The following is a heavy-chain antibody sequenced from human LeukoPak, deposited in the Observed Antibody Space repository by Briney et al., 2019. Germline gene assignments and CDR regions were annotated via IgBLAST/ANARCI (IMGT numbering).Heavy chain of an antibody. Sequence: SETLSLTCAVYGASFSYDYWSWIRQAPGKGLEWIGEINHSGSITYNPSLKSRVTISAEKSKSQFSLRLTSVAAADTAVYYCAKGVWAPRFDSWGQGTLVTVSS. CDR1: GASFSYDY. J-gene: IGHJ5*01. CDR3: AKGVWAPRFDS. V-gene: IGHV4-34*01. CDR2: INHSGSI. D-gene: IGHD7-27*01.